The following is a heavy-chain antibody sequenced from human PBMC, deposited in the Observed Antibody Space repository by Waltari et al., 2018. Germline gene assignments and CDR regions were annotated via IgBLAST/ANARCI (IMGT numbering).Heavy chain of an antibody. D-gene: IGHD3-22*01. J-gene: IGHJ3*02. V-gene: IGHV1-69*05. CDR2: IIPIFGTA. Sequence: QVQLVQSGAEVKKPGSSVKVSCQASGGTFSSYAISWVRQAPGQGLEWMGGIIPIFGTANYAQKFQGRVTITTDEATSTAYMELSSLRSEDTAVYYCASRDYYDSSGYYKGAYAFDIWGQGTMVTVSS. CDR1: GGTFSSYA. CDR3: ASRDYYDSSGYYKGAYAFDI.